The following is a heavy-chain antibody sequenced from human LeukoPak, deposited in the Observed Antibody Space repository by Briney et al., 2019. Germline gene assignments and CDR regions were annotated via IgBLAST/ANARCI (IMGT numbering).Heavy chain of an antibody. Sequence: ASVKVSCKASGYTFTSYDINWVRQATGQGLEWMGWMNPNSGNTGYAQKFQGRVTMARNTSISTAYMELSSLRSEDTAVYYCARGRSSSWYVHPGDYWGQGTLVTVSS. CDR2: MNPNSGNT. CDR1: GYTFTSYD. D-gene: IGHD6-13*01. CDR3: ARGRSSSWYVHPGDY. V-gene: IGHV1-8*01. J-gene: IGHJ4*02.